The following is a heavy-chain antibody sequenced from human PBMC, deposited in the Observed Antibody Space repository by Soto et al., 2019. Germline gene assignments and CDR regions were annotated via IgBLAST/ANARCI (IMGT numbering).Heavy chain of an antibody. Sequence: DVQLVESGGGLVQPGGSLRLSCAASEFSFSRYWMHWVRQAPGKGLVWVSRVDSDGSDKIYADSVKGRFTISRDNAKNTLYLQLTGLRDEDTAVYYCARGGLDHAFDIWGQGTMVTVSS. CDR1: EFSFSRYW. V-gene: IGHV3-74*01. CDR2: VDSDGSDK. D-gene: IGHD3-16*01. J-gene: IGHJ3*02. CDR3: ARGGLDHAFDI.